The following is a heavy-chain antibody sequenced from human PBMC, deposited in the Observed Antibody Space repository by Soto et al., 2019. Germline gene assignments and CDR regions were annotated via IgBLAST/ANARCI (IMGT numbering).Heavy chain of an antibody. D-gene: IGHD5-12*01. Sequence: WASVKVSCKASGGTFSSYAISWVRQAPGQGLEWMGGIIPIFGTANYAQKFQGRVTITADESTSTAYMELSSLRSEDTAVYYCATGITDIVATISASGYYYYGMDVWGQGTTVTSP. J-gene: IGHJ6*02. CDR1: GGTFSSYA. CDR3: ATGITDIVATISASGYYYYGMDV. V-gene: IGHV1-69*13. CDR2: IIPIFGTA.